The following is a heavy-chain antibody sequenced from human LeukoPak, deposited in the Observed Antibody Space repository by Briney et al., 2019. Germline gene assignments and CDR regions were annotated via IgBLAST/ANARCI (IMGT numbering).Heavy chain of an antibody. Sequence: PGGSLRLSCAASGFTFSSYWMSWVRQAPGKGLEGVANIKQDGSEKYYVDSVKGRFTISRDNAKNSLYLQMNSLRAEDTAVYYCARGDYGSGSIYYYYYMDVWGKGTTVTVSS. CDR1: GFTFSSYW. CDR2: IKQDGSEK. V-gene: IGHV3-7*01. J-gene: IGHJ6*03. D-gene: IGHD3-10*01. CDR3: ARGDYGSGSIYYYYYMDV.